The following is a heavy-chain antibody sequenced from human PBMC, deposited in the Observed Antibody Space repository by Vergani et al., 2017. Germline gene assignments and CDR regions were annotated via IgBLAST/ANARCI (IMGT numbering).Heavy chain of an antibody. CDR3: AKGRYCSGGSCYGSVY. D-gene: IGHD2-15*01. CDR2: IRYDGSNK. Sequence: VQMVESGGGLVKPGGSLRLSCAASGFTFSSYGMHWVRQAPGKGLEWVAFIRYDGSNKYYADSVKGRFTISRDNSKNTLYLQMNSLRAEDTAVYYCAKGRYCSGGSCYGSVYWGQGTLVTVSS. J-gene: IGHJ4*02. V-gene: IGHV3-30*02. CDR1: GFTFSSYG.